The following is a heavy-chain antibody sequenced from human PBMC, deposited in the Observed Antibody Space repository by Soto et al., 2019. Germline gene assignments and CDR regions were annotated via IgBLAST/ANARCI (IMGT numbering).Heavy chain of an antibody. CDR2: IYHSGST. J-gene: IGHJ4*02. CDR3: VRFWPPPDYDTLTIYSDAFGY. Sequence: SETLSLTCAVSGGSISSSNWWSWVRQPPGKGLEWIGEIYHSGSTYYNLTLKSRVTISVDTSKSQFSLKLSSVTAADTAVYYCVRFWPPPDYDTLTIYSDAFGYWGQGTLVT. CDR1: GGSISSSNW. V-gene: IGHV4-4*02. D-gene: IGHD3-9*01.